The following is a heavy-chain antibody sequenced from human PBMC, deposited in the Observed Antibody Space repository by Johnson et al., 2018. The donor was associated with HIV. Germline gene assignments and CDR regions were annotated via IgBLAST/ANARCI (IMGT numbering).Heavy chain of an antibody. CDR1: GFTFSSYA. V-gene: IGHV3-66*02. CDR3: ARGDSSGCDAFDI. D-gene: IGHD6-19*01. J-gene: IGHJ3*02. Sequence: VQLVESGGGLVQPGGSLRLSCAASGFTFSSYAMSWVRQAPGKGLEWVAVIYSGGSTYYADSVKGRFTISRDNSKNTLYLQMNSLRAEDTAVYYCARGDSSGCDAFDIWGQGTMVTVSS. CDR2: IYSGGST.